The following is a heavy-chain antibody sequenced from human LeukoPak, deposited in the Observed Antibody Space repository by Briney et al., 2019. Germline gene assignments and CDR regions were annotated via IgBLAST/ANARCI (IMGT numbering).Heavy chain of an antibody. CDR3: ARDRWSTTAFDY. CDR2: ISSSGSTI. CDR1: GFTFSDYY. D-gene: IGHD1-26*01. V-gene: IGHV3-11*01. Sequence: GGSLRLSCAASGFTFSDYYMSWIRQAPGKGLEWVSYISSSGSTIYYADSVKGRFTISRDNAKNSLYLQMNSLRAEGTAVYYCARDRWSTTAFDYWGQGTLVTVSS. J-gene: IGHJ4*02.